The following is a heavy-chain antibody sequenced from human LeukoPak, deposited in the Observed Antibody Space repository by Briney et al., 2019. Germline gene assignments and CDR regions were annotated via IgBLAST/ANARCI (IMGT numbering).Heavy chain of an antibody. D-gene: IGHD1-26*01. CDR3: ARTIVGAAHDAFDI. CDR1: GFTFSTFS. Sequence: GSLRLSCAASGFTFSTFSMSWVRQAPGKGLEWVSHIRTSTSSMFYADSVKGRFTISRDDARNSLYLQMNSLRAEDTALYYCARTIVGAAHDAFDIWGLGTMVTVSS. CDR2: IRTSTSSM. J-gene: IGHJ3*02. V-gene: IGHV3-48*01.